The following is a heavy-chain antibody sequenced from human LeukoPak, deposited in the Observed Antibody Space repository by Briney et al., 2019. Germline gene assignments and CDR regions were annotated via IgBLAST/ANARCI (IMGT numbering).Heavy chain of an antibody. CDR3: ARQFPDYYDSSGSSFDY. CDR1: GYSFTSYW. V-gene: IGHV5-51*01. CDR2: IYPGDSDT. Sequence: GESLKISCKGSGYSFTSYWIGWVRQMPGKGLEWMGIIYPGDSDTRYSPSFQGQVTVSADKSISTAYLQWSSLKASDTAMYYCARQFPDYYDSSGSSFDYWGQGTLVTVSS. J-gene: IGHJ4*02. D-gene: IGHD3-22*01.